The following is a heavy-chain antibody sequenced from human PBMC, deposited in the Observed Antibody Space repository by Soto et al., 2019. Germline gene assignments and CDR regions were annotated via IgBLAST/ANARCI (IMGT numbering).Heavy chain of an antibody. D-gene: IGHD3-22*01. V-gene: IGHV4-31*03. CDR3: ERRDSSDSSGYYYIDY. CDR1: GGSISSGGYY. CDR2: IYYTGST. J-gene: IGHJ4*02. Sequence: SETLSLTCTVSGGSISSGGYYWNLIRQHPGKGLSWIGYIYYTGSTYYNPSLKSRVTISVDTSKNQFSLQLSSVNAADTAVYYGERRDSSDSSGYYYIDYCGQGVLVNVS.